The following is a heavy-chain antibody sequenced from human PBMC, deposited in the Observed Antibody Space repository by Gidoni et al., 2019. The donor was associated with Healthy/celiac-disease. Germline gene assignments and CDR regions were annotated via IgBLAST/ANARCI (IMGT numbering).Heavy chain of an antibody. CDR3: AKDEGYDFWSGYYTFDY. Sequence: EVQLVESGGGLVQPGRSLRLSCAAPGFTFDDYAMHWFRQAPGKGLEWVSGISWNSGSIGYADSVKGRFTISRDNAKNSLYLQMNSLRAEDTALYYCAKDEGYDFWSGYYTFDYWGQGTLVTVSS. J-gene: IGHJ4*02. CDR2: ISWNSGSI. V-gene: IGHV3-9*01. CDR1: GFTFDDYA. D-gene: IGHD3-3*01.